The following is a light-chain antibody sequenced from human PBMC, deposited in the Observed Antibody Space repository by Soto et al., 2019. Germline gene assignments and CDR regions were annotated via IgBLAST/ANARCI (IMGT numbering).Light chain of an antibody. Sequence: QSVLTQPASVSGSPGQSITISCTGTSRDVGNYDFVSWYQHHPGKAPRLIIYEVVQRPSGVPDRFSGSKSGNTASLTVSGLQAADEADYFCKSYAGSNTYVFGSGTKVTVL. V-gene: IGLV2-8*01. CDR3: KSYAGSNTYV. J-gene: IGLJ1*01. CDR2: EVV. CDR1: SRDVGNYDF.